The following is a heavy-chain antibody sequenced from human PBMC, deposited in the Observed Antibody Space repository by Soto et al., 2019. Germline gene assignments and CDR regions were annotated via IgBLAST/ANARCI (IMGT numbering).Heavy chain of an antibody. CDR3: ARLEGLATISYYFDF. CDR1: GVTFSSYW. J-gene: IGHJ4*02. D-gene: IGHD3-9*01. Sequence: SGGSLRLSCAASGVTFSSYWMSWVRQAPGKGLEWVANIKQDGSEKYYVDSVKGRFTISRDNAKNSLYLQMNSLRAEDTAVYFCARLEGLATISYYFDFWGPGALVTSPQ. CDR2: IKQDGSEK. V-gene: IGHV3-7*01.